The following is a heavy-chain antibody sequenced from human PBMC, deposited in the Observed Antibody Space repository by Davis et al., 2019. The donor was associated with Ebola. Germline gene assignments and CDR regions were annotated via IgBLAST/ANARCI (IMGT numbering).Heavy chain of an antibody. CDR3: VRLTRSGWFSWWFDP. V-gene: IGHV4-39*01. Sequence: PSETLSLTCTVSSGSISNKNYYWGWIRQPPGKGLEWIGTIYYGGNTYDNPSLKSRVTISVDTSKNQFSLKVTSVTAADTAVYYCVRLTRSGWFSWWFDPWGQGTLVTVSS. D-gene: IGHD6-19*01. CDR1: SGSISNKNYY. J-gene: IGHJ5*02. CDR2: IYYGGNT.